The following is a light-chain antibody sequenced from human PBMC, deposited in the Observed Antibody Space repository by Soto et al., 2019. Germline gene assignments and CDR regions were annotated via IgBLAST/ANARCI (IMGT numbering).Light chain of an antibody. CDR2: GAS. Sequence: LLTQSPGTLSLSAGASATLPCRAGQSLTTRNLAWYQHIPGKAPRVLIYGASSRATGIPDRSSGSGSGTDFTLSVSGLAPDDFAVYYCHHFGSSPETFGQGTKVDIK. CDR3: HHFGSSPET. V-gene: IGKV3-20*01. CDR1: QSLTTRN. J-gene: IGKJ1*01.